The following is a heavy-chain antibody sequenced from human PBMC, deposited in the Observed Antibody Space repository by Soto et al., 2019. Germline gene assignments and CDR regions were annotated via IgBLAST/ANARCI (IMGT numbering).Heavy chain of an antibody. D-gene: IGHD4-17*01. CDR1: GVTVSNNF. Sequence: EVQLVESGGDLVQPGGSLRLSFAASGVTVSNNFMSWVRQAPGKGLEWVSIIYSGGGTQYADSVKGRFTSSRDNYKNTVYLQMNSLRVEDTAVYYCARNVPVTPLGYWGQGTLVTVSS. V-gene: IGHV3-66*01. CDR3: ARNVPVTPLGY. CDR2: IYSGGGT. J-gene: IGHJ4*02.